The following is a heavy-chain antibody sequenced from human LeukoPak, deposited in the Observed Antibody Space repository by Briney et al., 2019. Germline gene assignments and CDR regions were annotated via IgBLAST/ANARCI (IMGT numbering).Heavy chain of an antibody. J-gene: IGHJ4*02. D-gene: IGHD1-26*01. CDR1: GFTFDDYA. CDR2: ISWNSGSI. CDR3: ASRIVGTPDYFDY. Sequence: GGSLRLSCAASGFTFDDYAMHWVRQAPGKGLERVSGISWNSGSIGCADSVKGRFTISRDNAKNSLYLQMNSLRVEDTAVYYCASRIVGTPDYFDYWGQGTLVTVSS. V-gene: IGHV3-9*01.